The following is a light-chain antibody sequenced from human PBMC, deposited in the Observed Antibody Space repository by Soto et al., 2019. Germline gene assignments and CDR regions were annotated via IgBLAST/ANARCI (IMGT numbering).Light chain of an antibody. CDR2: AAS. Sequence: GDRVTIPCRASQGISSDLAWYQQNPGKAPKLLIYAASTLQNGVPSTFSGSGSGTEFTLTISSLQPEDFGTYYCQQFKSYPITFGQGTRLEI. CDR1: QGISSD. J-gene: IGKJ5*01. CDR3: QQFKSYPIT. V-gene: IGKV1-9*01.